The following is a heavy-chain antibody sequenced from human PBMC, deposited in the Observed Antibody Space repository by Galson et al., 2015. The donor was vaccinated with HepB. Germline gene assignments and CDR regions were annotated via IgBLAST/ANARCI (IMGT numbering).Heavy chain of an antibody. CDR3: AREVDGHFDY. CDR2: IGIGGDR. D-gene: IGHD1-26*01. CDR1: GFTFSSYD. V-gene: IGHV3-13*04. Sequence: SLRLSCAASGFTFSSYDMHWVRHTTGKGLEWVSAIGIGGDRYYPGSVKGRFTISRENAKNSLFLQMNSLRAGDSAVYYCAREVDGHFDYWGQGTLVTVSS. J-gene: IGHJ4*02.